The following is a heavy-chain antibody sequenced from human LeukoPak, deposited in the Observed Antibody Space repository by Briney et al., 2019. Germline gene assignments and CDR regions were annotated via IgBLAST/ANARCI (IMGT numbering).Heavy chain of an antibody. CDR2: ISAYNGNT. V-gene: IGHV1-18*01. CDR3: ARAAGYYYDSSGYSY. Sequence: ASVKVSRKASGYTFTSYGISWVRQAPGQGLEWMGWISAYNGNTNYAQKLQGRVTMTTDTSTSTAYMELRSLRSDDTAVYYCARAAGYYYDSSGYSYWGQGTLVTVSS. J-gene: IGHJ4*02. D-gene: IGHD3-22*01. CDR1: GYTFTSYG.